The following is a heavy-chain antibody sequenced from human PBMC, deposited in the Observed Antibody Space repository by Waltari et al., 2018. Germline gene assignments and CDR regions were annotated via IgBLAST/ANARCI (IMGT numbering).Heavy chain of an antibody. J-gene: IGHJ4*02. D-gene: IGHD3-10*01. CDR1: GGSFSGYY. V-gene: IGHV4-34*01. CDR3: ARGIRLWFRELPSYFDY. CDR2: INHSVST. Sequence: QVQLQQWGAGLLKPSETLSLTCAVYGGSFSGYYWSWIRQPPGKGLEWIGEINHSVSTNSNPSLKRRVTRSVDTSKNQFSLKLSSVTAADTAVYYGARGIRLWFRELPSYFDYWGQGTLVTVSS.